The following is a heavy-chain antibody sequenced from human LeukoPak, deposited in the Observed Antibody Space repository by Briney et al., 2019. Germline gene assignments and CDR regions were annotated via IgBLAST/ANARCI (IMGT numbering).Heavy chain of an antibody. CDR2: INTNTGNP. Sequence: GASVKVSYKASGYTFTSYAMNWVRQAPGQGLEWMGWINTNTGNPTYAQGFTGRFVFPLDTSVSTAYLQISSLKAEDTAVYYCARDSGWQQLAVGWFDPWGQGTLVTVSS. CDR1: GYTFTSYA. V-gene: IGHV7-4-1*02. CDR3: ARDSGWQQLAVGWFDP. D-gene: IGHD6-13*01. J-gene: IGHJ5*02.